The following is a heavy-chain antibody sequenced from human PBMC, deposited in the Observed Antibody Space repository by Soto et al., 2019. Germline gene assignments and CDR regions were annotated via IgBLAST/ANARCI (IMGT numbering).Heavy chain of an antibody. V-gene: IGHV3-23*01. D-gene: IGHD6-19*01. J-gene: IGHJ5*02. CDR1: GFTFSSYA. CDR3: AKLPAVAGNTWFDP. Sequence: PGGSLRLSCAASGFTFSSYAMSWVRQAPGKGLEWVSAISGSGGSTYYADSVKGRFTTSRDNSKNTLYLQMNSLRAEDTAVYYCAKLPAVAGNTWFDPWGQGTLVTVSS. CDR2: ISGSGGST.